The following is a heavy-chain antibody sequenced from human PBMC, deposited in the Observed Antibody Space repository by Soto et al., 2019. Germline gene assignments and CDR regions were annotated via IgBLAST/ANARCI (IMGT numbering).Heavy chain of an antibody. Sequence: PGGSLRLSCVASGFNFSDHYMTWIRQAPGKGLEWVSSISSSGTTKEYADSVKGRFTISRDNAKNSLSLQMNSLRAEDTAVYYCAREGKYWFDPGGQGTLVTVSS. CDR2: ISSSGTTK. D-gene: IGHD3-10*01. V-gene: IGHV3-11*01. J-gene: IGHJ5*02. CDR1: GFNFSDHY. CDR3: AREGKYWFDP.